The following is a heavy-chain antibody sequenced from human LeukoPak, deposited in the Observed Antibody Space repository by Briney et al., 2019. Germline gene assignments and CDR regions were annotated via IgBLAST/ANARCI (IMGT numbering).Heavy chain of an antibody. V-gene: IGHV3-11*04. D-gene: IGHD1-26*01. J-gene: IGHJ3*02. CDR1: GFTFSDYY. CDR3: ARDGLGLTATGAFDI. Sequence: GGSLRLSCAASGFTFSDYYMSWIRQAPGKGLEWVSYISSSGSTIYYADSMKGRFTIYRDNAKNSLYLQMNSLRAEDTALYYCARDGLGLTATGAFDIWGQGTMVTVSS. CDR2: ISSSGSTI.